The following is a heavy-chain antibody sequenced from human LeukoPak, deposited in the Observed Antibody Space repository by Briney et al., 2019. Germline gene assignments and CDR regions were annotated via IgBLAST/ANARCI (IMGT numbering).Heavy chain of an antibody. CDR2: INHSGST. V-gene: IGHV4-34*01. CDR3: ARRASSGWYYYYYMDV. J-gene: IGHJ6*03. Sequence: PGGSLRLSCAASGFTFSSYAMSWIRQPPGKGLEWIGEINHSGSTNYNPSLKSRVTISVDTSKNQFSLKLSSVTAADTAVYYCARRASSGWYYYYYMDVWGKGTTVTVSS. CDR1: GFTFSSYA. D-gene: IGHD6-19*01.